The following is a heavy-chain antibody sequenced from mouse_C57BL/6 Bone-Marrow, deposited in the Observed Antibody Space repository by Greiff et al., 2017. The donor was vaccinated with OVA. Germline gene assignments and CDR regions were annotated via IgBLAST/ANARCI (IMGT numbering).Heavy chain of an antibody. CDR1: GFTFSSYG. J-gene: IGHJ3*01. V-gene: IGHV5-6*01. D-gene: IGHD2-1*01. Sequence: EVQGVESGGDLVKPGGSLKLSCAASGFTFSSYGMSWVRQTPDQRLEWVGTISSGGSYTYYPDSVKGRATLSRDNAKNTLYLQMSSLKSEDTAMYYCAGQYGNYVSWFAYWGQGTLVTVSA. CDR2: ISSGGSYT. CDR3: AGQYGNYVSWFAY.